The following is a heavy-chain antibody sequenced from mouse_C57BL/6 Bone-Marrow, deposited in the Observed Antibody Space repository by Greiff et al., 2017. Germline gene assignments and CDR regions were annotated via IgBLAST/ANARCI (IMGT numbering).Heavy chain of an antibody. J-gene: IGHJ2*01. CDR2: ISDGGSYT. Sequence: EVHLVESGGGLVKPGGSLKLSCAASGFTFSSYAMSWVRQTPEKRLEWVATISDGGSYTYYPDNVKGRFTISRDNAKNNLYLQMSHLKSEDTAMYYCERDYNGRSHFDYGGQGTTLTVSS. D-gene: IGHD1-1*01. V-gene: IGHV5-4*01. CDR3: ERDYNGRSHFDY. CDR1: GFTFSSYA.